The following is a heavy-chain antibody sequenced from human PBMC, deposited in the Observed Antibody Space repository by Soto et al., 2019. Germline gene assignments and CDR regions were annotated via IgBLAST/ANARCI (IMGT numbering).Heavy chain of an antibody. Sequence: ASVKVSCKASGYTFTSYDINWVRQATGQGLEWMGWMNPNSGSTGYAQKFQGRVTMTSNTSISTAYMELSSLRSEDTAVYYCARGRRTAGTTYYYMDVWGKGTTVTVSS. CDR2: MNPNSGST. J-gene: IGHJ6*03. D-gene: IGHD1-7*01. CDR3: ARGRRTAGTTYYYMDV. CDR1: GYTFTSYD. V-gene: IGHV1-8*01.